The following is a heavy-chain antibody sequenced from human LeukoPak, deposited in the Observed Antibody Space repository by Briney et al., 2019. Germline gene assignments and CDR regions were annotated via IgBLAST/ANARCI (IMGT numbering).Heavy chain of an antibody. CDR1: GGTFSSYA. CDR3: ARVAIYYDSSGYYTEGGAFDI. CDR2: IIPIFGTA. J-gene: IGHJ3*02. Sequence: SVKVSCKASGGTFSSYAISWVRQAPGQGLEWMGGIIPIFGTANYAQKFQGRVTITADESTSTAYMELSSLRSEDTAVYYCARVAIYYDSSGYYTEGGAFDIWGQGTMVTVSS. D-gene: IGHD3-22*01. V-gene: IGHV1-69*01.